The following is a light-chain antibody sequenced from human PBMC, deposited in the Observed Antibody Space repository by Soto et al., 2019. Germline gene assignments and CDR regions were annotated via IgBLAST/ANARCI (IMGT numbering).Light chain of an antibody. CDR3: QELNSDPRT. J-gene: IGKJ1*01. Sequence: QLTQSPSFLSASVGDRVTITCRAIQDISTDLAWYQQKPGTAPQNLIYRASTLQTGVPSRFSGSGSGTEFTLTIRSLQPEDFAPYYCQELNSDPRTFGQGTKVEL. CDR2: RAS. CDR1: QDISTD. V-gene: IGKV1-9*01.